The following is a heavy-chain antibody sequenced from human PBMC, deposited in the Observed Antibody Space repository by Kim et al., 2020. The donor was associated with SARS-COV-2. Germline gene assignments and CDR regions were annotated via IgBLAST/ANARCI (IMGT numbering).Heavy chain of an antibody. J-gene: IGHJ4*02. CDR3: AREGLLGGVIVFDY. D-gene: IGHD3-16*02. V-gene: IGHV1-3*01. Sequence: SQKFQGRVTITRDTSASTAYMELSSLRSEDTAVYYCAREGLLGGVIVFDYWGQGTLVTVSS.